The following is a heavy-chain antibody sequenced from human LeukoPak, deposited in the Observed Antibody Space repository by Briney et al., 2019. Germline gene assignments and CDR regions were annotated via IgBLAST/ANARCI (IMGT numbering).Heavy chain of an antibody. CDR3: ARGLGYYGSGSYLKH. Sequence: SETLSLTCAVYGGSFSGYYWSWIRQPPGKGLEWIGEINHSGSTNYNPSLKSRVTIPVDTSKNQFSLKLSSVTAADTAVYYCARGLGYYGSGSYLKHWGQGTLVTVSS. J-gene: IGHJ4*02. CDR2: INHSGST. D-gene: IGHD3-10*01. CDR1: GGSFSGYY. V-gene: IGHV4-34*01.